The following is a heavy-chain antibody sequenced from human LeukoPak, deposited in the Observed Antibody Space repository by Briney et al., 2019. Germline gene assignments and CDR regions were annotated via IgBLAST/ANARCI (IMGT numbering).Heavy chain of an antibody. J-gene: IGHJ4*02. CDR1: GFTVSCNY. V-gene: IGHV3-53*01. CDR3: AREYSSYDYDY. Sequence: PGGSLRLSCSASGFTVSCNYMSWVRQAPGKGLECVLVIYSGGSTYYADSAKGRFTISRDNSKNTMYLQMNSLRAEDTAVYICAREYSSYDYDYWGQGTLVTVSS. CDR2: IYSGGST. D-gene: IGHD5-12*01.